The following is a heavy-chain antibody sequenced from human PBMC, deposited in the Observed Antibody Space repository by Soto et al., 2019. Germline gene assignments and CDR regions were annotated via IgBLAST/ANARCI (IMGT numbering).Heavy chain of an antibody. Sequence: QVQLVQSGAEVKKPGASVKVSCKASGYTFTSYAMHWVRQAPGQRLEWMGWINAGNGNTKYSQKFQGRVTITRDTXXXXXXXXXXXXXXXXXXXXXXXXXXXXFGELIASDYWGQGTLVTVSS. D-gene: IGHD3-10*01. CDR2: INAGNGNT. V-gene: IGHV1-3*01. CDR1: GYTFTSYA. J-gene: IGHJ4*02. CDR3: XXXXXXFGELIASDY.